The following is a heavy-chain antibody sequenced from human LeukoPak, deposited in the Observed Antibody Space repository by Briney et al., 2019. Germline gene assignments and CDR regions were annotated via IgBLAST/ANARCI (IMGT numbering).Heavy chain of an antibody. CDR1: GFTFSSYT. Sequence: GGSLRLSCAASGFTFSSYTINWVRQAPGKGLEWVSSISSSSLYRFYADSVRGRFTISRDNAKNSLYLQMTSLRAEDTAVYYCARANYDSSGYYPLIYYWGQGTLVTVSS. CDR3: ARANYDSSGYYPLIYY. D-gene: IGHD3-22*01. V-gene: IGHV3-21*01. CDR2: ISSSSLYR. J-gene: IGHJ4*02.